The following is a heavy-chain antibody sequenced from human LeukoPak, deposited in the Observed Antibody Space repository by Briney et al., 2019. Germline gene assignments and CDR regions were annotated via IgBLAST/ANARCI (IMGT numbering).Heavy chain of an antibody. CDR3: ARVLVAFDYYYYGMDV. J-gene: IGHJ6*02. CDR1: GYTFTSYG. CDR2: ISAYNGNT. D-gene: IGHD2-2*01. Sequence: ASVKVSCKASGYTFTSYGISWVRQAPGQGLEWMGWISAYNGNTNYAQKLQGRVTMTTDTSTSTAYMELRSLRSEDTAVYYCARVLVAFDYYYYGMDVWGQGTTVTVSS. V-gene: IGHV1-18*01.